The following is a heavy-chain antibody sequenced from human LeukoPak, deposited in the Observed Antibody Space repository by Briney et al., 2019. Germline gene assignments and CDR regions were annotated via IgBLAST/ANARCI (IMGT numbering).Heavy chain of an antibody. J-gene: IGHJ4*02. CDR1: GFTFSSYW. D-gene: IGHD7-27*01. CDR2: IKTDGSLT. CDR3: ARDLNWETY. V-gene: IGHV3-7*01. Sequence: GGSLRLSCVASGFTFSSYWMTWGRQAPGKGLEWVADIKTDGSLTYYVDSVKGRFTISRDNAKNSLYLPMNSLRAEDTAVYYCARDLNWETYWGQGTLVSVSS.